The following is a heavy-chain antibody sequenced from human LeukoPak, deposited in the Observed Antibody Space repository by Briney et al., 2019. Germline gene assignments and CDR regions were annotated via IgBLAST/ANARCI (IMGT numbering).Heavy chain of an antibody. Sequence: PSETLSLTCAVSGGSISSSNWWSWVRQPPGKGLEWIGEIYHSGSTNYNPSLKSRVTISVDKSKNQFSLKLGSVTAADTAVYYCARREPHGDYGGKIRYYYYMDVWGKGTTITISS. CDR3: ARREPHGDYGGKIRYYYYMDV. J-gene: IGHJ6*03. V-gene: IGHV4-4*02. D-gene: IGHD4-23*01. CDR1: GGSISSSNW. CDR2: IYHSGST.